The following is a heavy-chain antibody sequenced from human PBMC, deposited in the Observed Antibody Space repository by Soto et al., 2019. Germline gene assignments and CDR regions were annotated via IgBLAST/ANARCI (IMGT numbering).Heavy chain of an antibody. D-gene: IGHD6-19*01. CDR1: GYTFTSYD. Sequence: QMQLVESGAGVKKPGASVKVSCKASGYTFTSYDINWVRLATGQGLEWMGWMNPNSGNTGYAQKFQGRVTMTRNTSISTAYMELSSLRSEDTAVYYCARGIAVAGTPGSFDYWGQGTLVTVSS. CDR3: ARGIAVAGTPGSFDY. CDR2: MNPNSGNT. V-gene: IGHV1-8*01. J-gene: IGHJ4*02.